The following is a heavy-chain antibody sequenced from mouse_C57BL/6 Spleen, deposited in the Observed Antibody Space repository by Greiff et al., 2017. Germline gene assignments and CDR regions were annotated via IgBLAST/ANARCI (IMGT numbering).Heavy chain of an antibody. V-gene: IGHV1-80*01. CDR2: IYPGDGAT. CDR1: GYAFSSYW. D-gene: IGHD2-13*01. CDR3: ARLDGDYYFDY. J-gene: IGHJ2*01. Sequence: VQLQQSGAELVKPGASVKISCTASGYAFSSYWMHWVKQRPGKGLEWIGQIYPGDGATNYNGKFKGKATLTADKSSSTAYMQLSRLTAEDSADYFCARLDGDYYFDYWGQGTTVTVSS.